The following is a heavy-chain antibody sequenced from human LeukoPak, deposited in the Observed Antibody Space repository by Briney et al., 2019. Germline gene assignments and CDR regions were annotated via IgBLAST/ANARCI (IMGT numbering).Heavy chain of an antibody. Sequence: GRSLRLSCAASGFTFSSYAMHWVRQAPGKGLEWVAVISYDGSNKYYADSVKGRFTISRDNAKNSLYLQMNSLRAEDTAVYYCARDEGGFNVYWGQGTLVTVSS. J-gene: IGHJ4*02. CDR2: ISYDGSNK. CDR3: ARDEGGFNVY. V-gene: IGHV3-30-3*01. D-gene: IGHD1-26*01. CDR1: GFTFSSYA.